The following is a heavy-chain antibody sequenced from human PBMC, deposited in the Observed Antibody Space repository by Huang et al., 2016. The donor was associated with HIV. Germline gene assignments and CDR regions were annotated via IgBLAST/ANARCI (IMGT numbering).Heavy chain of an antibody. Sequence: QGQLQESGPGLVKPSQTLSLTCAVSGGSIRRGRYCWGWIRQPAGNGLEWIGDIYTLAPTNYNPSLKSRVTISIDTTKNQFSLNLSFVTAADTAVYYCARSGDGGKSPMDVWGKGTTVTVSS. J-gene: IGHJ6*03. CDR3: ARSGDGGKSPMDV. V-gene: IGHV4-61*09. D-gene: IGHD2-15*01. CDR1: GGSIRRGRYC. CDR2: IYTLAPT.